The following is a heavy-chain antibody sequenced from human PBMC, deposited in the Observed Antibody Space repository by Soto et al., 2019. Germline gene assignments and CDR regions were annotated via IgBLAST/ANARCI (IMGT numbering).Heavy chain of an antibody. Sequence: EVQLVESGGGLVQPGGSLRLSCAASGFTFSSYSMNWVRQAPGKGLEWVSYISSSSSTIYYADSVKGRFTISRDNAKNSLYLQMNSLRDDDTAVYYCARDLYYYDSSGYYYPDPSYYYYGMDVWGQGTTVTVSS. J-gene: IGHJ6*02. V-gene: IGHV3-48*02. CDR2: ISSSSSTI. D-gene: IGHD3-22*01. CDR1: GFTFSSYS. CDR3: ARDLYYYDSSGYYYPDPSYYYYGMDV.